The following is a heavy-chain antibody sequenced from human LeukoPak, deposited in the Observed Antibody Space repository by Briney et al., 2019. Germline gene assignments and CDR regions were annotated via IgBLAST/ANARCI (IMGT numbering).Heavy chain of an antibody. D-gene: IGHD3-9*01. CDR3: AKWGDYDILTGYYDSDY. CDR2: IGGRDSGT. CDR1: GFIFSNYA. J-gene: IGHJ4*02. V-gene: IGHV3-23*01. Sequence: PGASLRLSCAASGFIFSNYAMGWVRQAPGKGLEWVSAIGGRDSGTYYADSVRGRFTVSRDDPKNTLYLQMNTLRAEDTAAYYCAKWGDYDILTGYYDSDYWGQGTLVTVSS.